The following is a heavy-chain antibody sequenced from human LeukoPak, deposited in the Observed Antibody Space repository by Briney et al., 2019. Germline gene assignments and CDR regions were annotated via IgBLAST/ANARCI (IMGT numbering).Heavy chain of an antibody. CDR1: GFTFSSYT. CDR3: ARDRCSSTSCYNTPNWFDP. CDR2: ISTSNSHI. V-gene: IGHV3-21*04. Sequence: GSLRLSCAASGFTFSSYTMNWVRQAPGKGLEWVSSISTSNSHIYYADSVKGRFTISRDNAKNSVYLQMNSLRSEDTAFYHCARDRCSSTSCYNTPNWFDPWGQGTLVTVSS. D-gene: IGHD2-2*02. J-gene: IGHJ5*02.